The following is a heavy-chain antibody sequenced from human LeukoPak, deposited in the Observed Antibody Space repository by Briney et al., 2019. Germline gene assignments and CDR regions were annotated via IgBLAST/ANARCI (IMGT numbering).Heavy chain of an antibody. CDR3: ARRWTSSSPSYNYYYMDA. Sequence: SETLSLTCTVSGGSISSYYWSWIRQPPGKGLEWIGYISYSGSTTYNPSLKSRVTILVDTSKNQFSLKLSSVTAADTAVYFCARRWTSSSPSYNYYYMDAWGKGTTVTVSS. CDR2: ISYSGST. V-gene: IGHV4-59*08. CDR1: GGSISSYY. D-gene: IGHD6-6*01. J-gene: IGHJ6*03.